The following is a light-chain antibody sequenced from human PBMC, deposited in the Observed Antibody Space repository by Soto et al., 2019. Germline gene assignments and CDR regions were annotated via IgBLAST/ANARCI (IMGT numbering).Light chain of an antibody. J-gene: IGKJ1*01. Sequence: DVQMTQAQSTLSGSVGDRVSITYRASQSISSLVDWYHQKPGKAPKLLIYDASSLQSGVPSRFSGSGSGTDFTLTISSLQPEDFATYYCQQNYNTPQTFGQGTKVDIK. CDR3: QQNYNTPQT. V-gene: IGKV1-39*01. CDR2: DAS. CDR1: QSISSL.